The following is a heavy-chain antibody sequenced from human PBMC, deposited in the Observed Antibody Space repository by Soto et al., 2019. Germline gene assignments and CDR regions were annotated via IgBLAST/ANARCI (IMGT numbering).Heavy chain of an antibody. D-gene: IGHD6-13*01. CDR2: ISGDGNTT. J-gene: IGHJ4*02. V-gene: IGHV3-74*03. Sequence: GESLKISCAASGFYFTTYWMHWVRRVPGKGPVWVSRISGDGNTTTYADSVKGRFTISRDNANNILYLQMNSLRAGDTPVYHCTRGPRADSAGTGAHWGQGTLVTVSS. CDR3: TRGPRADSAGTGAH. CDR1: GFYFTTYW.